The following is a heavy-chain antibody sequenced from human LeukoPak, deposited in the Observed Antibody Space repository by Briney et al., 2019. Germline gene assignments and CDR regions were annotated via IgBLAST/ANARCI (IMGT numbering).Heavy chain of an antibody. CDR1: GGSISSSGYY. CDR3: ARDYYDSSNETNWFDP. D-gene: IGHD3-22*01. CDR2: IYYSGST. Sequence: PSETLSLTCTVSGGSISSSGYYWGWIRQPPGKGLEWIGYIYYSGSTNYNPSLKSRVTISADTSKNQFSLKLSSVTAADTAVYYCARDYYDSSNETNWFDPWGQGTLVTVSS. J-gene: IGHJ5*02. V-gene: IGHV4-61*08.